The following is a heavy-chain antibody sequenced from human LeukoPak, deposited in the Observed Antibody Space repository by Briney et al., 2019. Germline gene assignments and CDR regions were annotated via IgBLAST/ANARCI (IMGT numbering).Heavy chain of an antibody. CDR2: IWYDGSNQ. J-gene: IGHJ4*02. D-gene: IGHD6-6*01. CDR1: GFTYRNHG. V-gene: IGHV3-33*01. CDR3: ARDIAARRLDY. Sequence: GGSLRLSCAASGFTYRNHGMHWVRQAPGKGLEWVAVIWYDGSNQYYADSVKGRSTISRDNSKNTLYLQMSSLRAEDTAVYYCARDIAARRLDYWGQGTLVTVSS.